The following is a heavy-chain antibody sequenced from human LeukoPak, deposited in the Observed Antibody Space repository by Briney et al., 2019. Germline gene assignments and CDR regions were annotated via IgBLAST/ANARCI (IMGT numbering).Heavy chain of an antibody. CDR1: GFTFSSCA. Sequence: GGSLRLSCVASGFTFSSCAMTWVRQAPGKGLEWVSAISGSGSSTYYADSVKGRFTISRDNSKNTLYLQMNSLRAEDTAVYYCARIGPGTTWYYMDVWGKGTTVTVSS. V-gene: IGHV3-23*01. J-gene: IGHJ6*03. CDR2: ISGSGSST. D-gene: IGHD1-7*01. CDR3: ARIGPGTTWYYMDV.